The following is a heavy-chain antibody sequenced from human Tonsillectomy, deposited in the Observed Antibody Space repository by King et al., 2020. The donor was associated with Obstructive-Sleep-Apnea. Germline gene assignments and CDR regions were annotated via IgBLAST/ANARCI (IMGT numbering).Heavy chain of an antibody. J-gene: IGHJ5*02. V-gene: IGHV4-30-4*01. CDR3: ARGNYYDSSGYYHRGEWFDP. Sequence: PLQESGPGLVKPSQTLSLTCTVSGGYITSGDYYWSWIRQPPGKGLEWIGYVYYSGRTYSNPSLKSRVTISVDTSKTQFSLKLCSVTAADTAVYYCARGNYYDSSGYYHRGEWFDPWGQGTLVTVSS. D-gene: IGHD3-22*01. CDR2: VYYSGRT. CDR1: GGYITSGDYY.